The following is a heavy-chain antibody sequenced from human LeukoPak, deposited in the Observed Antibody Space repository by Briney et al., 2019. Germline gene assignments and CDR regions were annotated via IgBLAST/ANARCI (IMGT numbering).Heavy chain of an antibody. V-gene: IGHV1-46*01. Sequence: GASVKVSCKASGYTFTSYYMHWVRQAPGQGLEWMGIINPSGGSTSHAQKFQGRVTMTRDTSTSTVYMELSSLRSEDTAVYHCARGDFGIAAAGAFDYWGQGTLVTVSS. J-gene: IGHJ4*02. D-gene: IGHD6-13*01. CDR3: ARGDFGIAAAGAFDY. CDR1: GYTFTSYY. CDR2: INPSGGST.